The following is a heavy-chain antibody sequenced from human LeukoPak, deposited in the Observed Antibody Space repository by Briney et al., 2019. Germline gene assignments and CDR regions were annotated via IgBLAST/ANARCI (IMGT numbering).Heavy chain of an antibody. CDR1: GFTFSSYG. CDR2: ISYDGSNK. CDR3: AKGVYFDY. J-gene: IGHJ4*02. Sequence: GGSLRLSCAASGFTFSSYGMHWVRQAPGKGLEWVAVISYDGSNKYYADSVKGRFTISRDNSKNTLYLQMNSLRAEDTAVYYRAKGVYFDYWGQGTLVTVSS. D-gene: IGHD3-10*01. V-gene: IGHV3-30*18.